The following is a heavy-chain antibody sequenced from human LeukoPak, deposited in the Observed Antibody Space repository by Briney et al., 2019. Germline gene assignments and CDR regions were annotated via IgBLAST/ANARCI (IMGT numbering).Heavy chain of an antibody. D-gene: IGHD5-18*01. J-gene: IGHJ4*02. CDR1: GGSISSYY. CDR2: IYTSGST. V-gene: IGHV4-4*09. CDR3: ARLLGTAMGYYFDY. Sequence: SETLSLTCTVSGGSISSYYWSWIRQPPGKGLEWIGYIYTSGSTNYNPSLKSRVTISVDTSKNQFSLKLSSVVAADTAVYYCARLLGTAMGYYFDYWGQGTLVTVSS.